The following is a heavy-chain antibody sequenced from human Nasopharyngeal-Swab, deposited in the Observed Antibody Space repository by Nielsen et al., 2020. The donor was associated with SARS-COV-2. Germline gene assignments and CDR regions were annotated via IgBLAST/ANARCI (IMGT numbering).Heavy chain of an antibody. Sequence: WIRQPPGKGQEWVSYISSSGSTIYYADSVKGRFTISRDNAKNSLYLQMNSLRAEDTAVYYCARDQDVVVPAAIDYYYYGMDVWGQGTTVTVSS. J-gene: IGHJ6*02. D-gene: IGHD2-2*01. V-gene: IGHV3-11*04. CDR2: ISSSGSTI. CDR3: ARDQDVVVPAAIDYYYYGMDV.